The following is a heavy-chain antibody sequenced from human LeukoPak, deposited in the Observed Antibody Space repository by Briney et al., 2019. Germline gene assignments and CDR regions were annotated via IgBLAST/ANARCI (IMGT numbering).Heavy chain of an antibody. V-gene: IGHV3-15*01. CDR1: GFTFSRAW. J-gene: IGHJ4*02. Sequence: GGSLRLSCAASGFTFSRAWMTWVRQAPGKGLEWVGCIISKAEDGTIAYAAPVKGRFTISRDDSQNTLFLQMNGLKTEDTAVYHCVTGIRSGYYVYWGQGTLVTVSS. CDR2: IISKAEDGTI. D-gene: IGHD3-22*01. CDR3: VTGIRSGYYVY.